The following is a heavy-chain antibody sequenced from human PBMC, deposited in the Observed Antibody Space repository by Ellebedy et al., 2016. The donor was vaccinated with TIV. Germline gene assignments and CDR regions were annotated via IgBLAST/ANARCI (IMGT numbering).Heavy chain of an antibody. J-gene: IGHJ2*01. V-gene: IGHV5-51*01. Sequence: GESLKISCKGSGYSFTSYWIGWVRQMPGKGLEWMGIIYPGDSDTRYSPSFQGQVTISADKSISTAYLQWSSLKASDTAMYYCARHGPPPTWTTVTTSNWYFDLWGRGTLVTVSS. CDR3: ARHGPPPTWTTVTTSNWYFDL. CDR2: IYPGDSDT. CDR1: GYSFTSYW. D-gene: IGHD4-17*01.